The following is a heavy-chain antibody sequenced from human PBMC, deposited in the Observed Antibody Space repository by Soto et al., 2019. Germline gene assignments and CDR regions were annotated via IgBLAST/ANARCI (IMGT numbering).Heavy chain of an antibody. CDR1: GITLAAHG. D-gene: IGHD2-8*01. V-gene: IGHV3-33*01. CDR2: SWYDGKT. CDR3: ARVRNNNDKRLDV. Sequence: QEQLVESGGGMVHPGTSLRLACVTSGITLAAHGMHWVRQAPGKGLEWVALSWYDGKTFYGDSVKGRFTISRDTSKVFLDMRSLRSYDMDVYICARVRNNNDKRLDVWGQGTMVIVS. J-gene: IGHJ6*02.